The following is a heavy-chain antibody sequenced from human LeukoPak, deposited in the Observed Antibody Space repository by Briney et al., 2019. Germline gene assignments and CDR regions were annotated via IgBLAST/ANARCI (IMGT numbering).Heavy chain of an antibody. CDR1: GYTFTGYY. CDR2: INPNSGGT. J-gene: IGHJ6*02. CDR3: ARAATYSSSWPV. V-gene: IGHV1-2*04. D-gene: IGHD6-13*01. Sequence: ASVKVSCKASGYTFTGYYMHWVRQAPGQGLEWMGWINPNSGGTNYAQKFQGWVTMTRDTSISTAYMELSRLRSEDTAVYYCARAATYSSSWPVWGQGTTVTVSS.